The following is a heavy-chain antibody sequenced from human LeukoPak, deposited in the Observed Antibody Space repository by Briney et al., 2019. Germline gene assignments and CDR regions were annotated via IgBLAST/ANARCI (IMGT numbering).Heavy chain of an antibody. CDR1: GYTFTSYD. V-gene: IGHV1-8*01. CDR3: ASSVSYYRSYYYYGMDV. D-gene: IGHD1-26*01. J-gene: IGHJ6*02. Sequence: ASVKVSCKASGYTFTSYDINWVRQATGQGLEWMGWMNPNSGNTGYAQKFQGRVTMTRNTSISTAYMELSSLRSEDTAVYYCASSVSYYRSYYYYGMDVWGQGTTVTVSS. CDR2: MNPNSGNT.